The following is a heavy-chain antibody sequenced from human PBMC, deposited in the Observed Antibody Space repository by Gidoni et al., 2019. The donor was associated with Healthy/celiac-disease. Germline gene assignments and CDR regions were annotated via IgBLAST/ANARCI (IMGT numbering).Heavy chain of an antibody. D-gene: IGHD2-8*01. J-gene: IGHJ6*02. CDR1: GCTFSSYA. CDR3: ARGGDIVLMVYARDYYYYGMDV. Sequence: QVQLVESGGGVVQPGRSLRRSCAASGCTFSSYAMHWVRQSPGKGLGWVAVISYYGSNKYYADSVKGRFTISRDNSKNTLYLQMNSLRAEDTAVYYCARGGDIVLMVYARDYYYYGMDVWGQGTTVTVSS. V-gene: IGHV3-30-3*01. CDR2: ISYYGSNK.